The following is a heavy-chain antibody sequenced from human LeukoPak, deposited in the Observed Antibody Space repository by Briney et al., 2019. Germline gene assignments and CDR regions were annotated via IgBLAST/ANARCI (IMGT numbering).Heavy chain of an antibody. CDR2: INNVASHI. CDR1: GFSISSSA. D-gene: IGHD2/OR15-2a*01. CDR3: TRDATYYLRYGYFDY. Sequence: GGSLRLSCAASGFSISSSAMNWVRQGPGKGLEWVSSINNVASHIYYAGSVRGRFTISRDNAKNSVYLQMNSLRAEDTAVYYCTRDATYYLRYGYFDYWGQGTLVTVSS. J-gene: IGHJ4*02. V-gene: IGHV3-21*01.